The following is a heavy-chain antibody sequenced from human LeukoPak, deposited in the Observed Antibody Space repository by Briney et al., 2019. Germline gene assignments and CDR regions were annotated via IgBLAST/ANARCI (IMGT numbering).Heavy chain of an antibody. V-gene: IGHV4-59*01. D-gene: IGHD1-26*01. Sequence: PSETLSLTCTVSGGSISTYYWSWIRQPPGKGLEWIGYIYYSGNTNSNPSLRSRVTMSLDTSRNQFSLKLTSVTAADTAVYYCARDQSSGSSSYYYGMDVWGPGATVTVSS. CDR3: ARDQSSGSSSYYYGMDV. CDR1: GGSISTYY. J-gene: IGHJ6*02. CDR2: IYYSGNT.